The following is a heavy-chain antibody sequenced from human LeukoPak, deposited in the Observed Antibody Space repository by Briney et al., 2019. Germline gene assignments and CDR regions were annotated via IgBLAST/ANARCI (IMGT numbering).Heavy chain of an antibody. V-gene: IGHV4-61*02. Sequence: SQTLSLTCTVSGGSISSGSYYWSWIRQPAGKGLEWIGRIYTSGSTNYNPPLESRVTISVDTSKNQFSLKLSSVTAADTAVYYCARDVSTDNWFDPWGQGTLVTVSS. D-gene: IGHD2/OR15-2a*01. CDR2: IYTSGST. CDR3: ARDVSTDNWFDP. CDR1: GGSISSGSYY. J-gene: IGHJ5*02.